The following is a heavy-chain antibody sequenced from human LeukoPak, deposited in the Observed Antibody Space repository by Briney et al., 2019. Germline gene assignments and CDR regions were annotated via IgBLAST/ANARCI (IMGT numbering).Heavy chain of an antibody. V-gene: IGHV3-64*01. CDR3: AGGGRAGVSFKGDY. J-gene: IGHJ4*02. D-gene: IGHD3-16*01. CDR2: ISGNGDST. Sequence: GGSLRLSCAASGFTFSSYALHWVRQAPGKGLEYVSAISGNGDSTYYVKSVQGRFTISRDNSKNTLYLQMGSLRVEDMAVYYGAGGGRAGVSFKGDYWGQGTLVAVSS. CDR1: GFTFSSYA.